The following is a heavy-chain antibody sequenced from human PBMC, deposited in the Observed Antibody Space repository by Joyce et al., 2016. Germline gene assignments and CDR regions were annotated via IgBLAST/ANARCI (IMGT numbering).Heavy chain of an antibody. CDR2: ISARDSST. CDR3: AKGGYCPSGICYTGID. D-gene: IGHD2-8*01. CDR1: GFTFSDYA. J-gene: IGHJ4*02. Sequence: EVQLLESGGGLVQPGGSLRLSCAASGFTFSDYAMSWVRQAPGKRLEWVSGISARDSSTYYADSVKGRFTISRDNSKNTVYLQMNSLRAEDTAVYYCAKGGYCPSGICYTGIDWGRGTLVTVSS. V-gene: IGHV3-23*01.